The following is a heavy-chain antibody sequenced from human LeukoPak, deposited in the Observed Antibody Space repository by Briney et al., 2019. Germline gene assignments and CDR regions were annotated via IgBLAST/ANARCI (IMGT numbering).Heavy chain of an antibody. Sequence: GGSLRLSCAASGFTFSSYGMHWVRQAPGQGLEWVAFIRYDGSNKYYADSVKGRFTISRDNSKNTLYLQMNSLRAEDTAVYYCAKDPRRVPAAYDIRDYWGQGTLVTVSS. D-gene: IGHD2-2*01. V-gene: IGHV3-30*02. CDR3: AKDPRRVPAAYDIRDY. CDR2: IRYDGSNK. CDR1: GFTFSSYG. J-gene: IGHJ4*02.